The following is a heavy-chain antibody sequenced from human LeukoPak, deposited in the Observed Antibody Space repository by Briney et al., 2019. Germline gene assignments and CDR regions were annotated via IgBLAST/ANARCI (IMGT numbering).Heavy chain of an antibody. Sequence: GGSLRLSCAASGFTVSSNYMSWVRQAPGKGLEWVSVIYSGGSTYYADSVKGRFTISRDNSKNKLYLQMNSLRAEDTAVYYCARELGYCSSTICYRLKTDYYGMDVWGQGTTVTVSS. CDR3: ARELGYCSSTICYRLKTDYYGMDV. D-gene: IGHD2-2*01. J-gene: IGHJ6*02. CDR2: IYSGGST. V-gene: IGHV3-66*01. CDR1: GFTVSSNY.